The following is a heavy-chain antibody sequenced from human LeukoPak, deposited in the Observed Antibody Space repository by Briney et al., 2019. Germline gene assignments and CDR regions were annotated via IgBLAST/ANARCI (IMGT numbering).Heavy chain of an antibody. CDR2: IYYSGST. CDR3: ARRYYDILTGYYTLDY. V-gene: IGHV4-31*03. D-gene: IGHD3-9*01. J-gene: IGHJ4*02. Sequence: PSETLSLTCTVPGGSISSGGYYWSWIRQHPGQGLEWIGYIYYSGSTYYNPSLKSRVTISVDTSKNQFSLKLSSVTAADTDVYYCARRYYDILTGYYTLDYWGQGTLVTVSS. CDR1: GGSISSGGYY.